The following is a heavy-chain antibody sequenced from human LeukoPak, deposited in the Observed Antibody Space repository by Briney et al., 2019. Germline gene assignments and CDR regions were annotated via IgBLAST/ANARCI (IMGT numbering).Heavy chain of an antibody. V-gene: IGHV4-59*01. CDR1: GRSISSYY. CDR2: IYYSGST. Sequence: SETLSLACTVSGRSISSYYWSWIRQPPGKGLEWNGYIYYSGSTNYNPSFKRRVTISVDTTKNQFPLKLSSVTAADSAVYYCARDDGYKVDYWGQGTLVTVSS. CDR3: ARDDGYKVDY. J-gene: IGHJ4*02. D-gene: IGHD5-24*01.